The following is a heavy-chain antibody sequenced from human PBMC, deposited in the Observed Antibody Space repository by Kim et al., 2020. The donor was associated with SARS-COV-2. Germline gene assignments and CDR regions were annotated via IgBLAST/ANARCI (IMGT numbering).Heavy chain of an antibody. V-gene: IGHV3-23*01. J-gene: IGHJ4*02. CDR3: AKEGGSSWDFDY. Sequence: GWSLRLSCAASGFTFRSYAMSWVRRAPGKGLEWVSTISDSAGRTYDADSVKGRFTISRDNSKNTLHLQMNSLRAEDTAVYYCAKEGGSSWDFDYWGQGTLVTVSS. CDR1: GFTFRSYA. CDR2: ISDSAGRT. D-gene: IGHD6-13*01.